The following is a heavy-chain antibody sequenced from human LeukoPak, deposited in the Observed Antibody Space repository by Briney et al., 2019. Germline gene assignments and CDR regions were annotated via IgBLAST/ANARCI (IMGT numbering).Heavy chain of an antibody. V-gene: IGHV1-24*01. CDR2: FDPEDGET. D-gene: IGHD5-12*01. Sequence: ASVKVSCKVSGYTLTELSMHWVRQAPGKGLEWMGGFDPEDGETIYAQKFQGRVTMAEDTSTDTAYMELRSLRSDDTAVYYCARDREVWLRPRRRYYFHYWGQGTLVTVSS. J-gene: IGHJ4*02. CDR1: GYTLTELS. CDR3: ARDREVWLRPRRRYYFHY.